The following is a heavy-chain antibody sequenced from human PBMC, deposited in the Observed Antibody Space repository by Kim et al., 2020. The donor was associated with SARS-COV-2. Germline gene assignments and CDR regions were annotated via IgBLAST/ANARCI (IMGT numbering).Heavy chain of an antibody. Sequence: VKGRFTISRDNSKNTLYLQMNSLRAEDTAVYNCARASITMVRGLISPFDYWGQGTLVTVSS. D-gene: IGHD3-10*01. V-gene: IGHV3-30*01. J-gene: IGHJ4*02. CDR3: ARASITMVRGLISPFDY.